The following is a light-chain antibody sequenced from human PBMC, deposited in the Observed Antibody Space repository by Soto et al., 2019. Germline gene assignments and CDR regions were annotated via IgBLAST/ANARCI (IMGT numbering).Light chain of an antibody. CDR3: QQYYSYPWT. Sequence: DIQMTQSPSTLSASVGDRVTITCRASQSISSWLAWYQQKPGKVPNLLIYKASRLESGVPSRFNGSGSGTESTLTISSLQPDDFATYYCQQYYSYPWTFGQGTNVEIK. CDR2: KAS. CDR1: QSISSW. V-gene: IGKV1-5*03. J-gene: IGKJ1*01.